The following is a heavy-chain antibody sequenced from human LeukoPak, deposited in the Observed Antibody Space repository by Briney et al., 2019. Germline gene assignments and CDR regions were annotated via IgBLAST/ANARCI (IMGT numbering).Heavy chain of an antibody. Sequence: GASVKVSCKASGCTFTGYYMHWVRQAPGQGLEWMGRINPNSGGTNYAQKFQGRVTMTRDTSISTAYMELSRLRSDDTAVYYCAREMAGGWFDYWGQGTLVTVSS. CDR2: INPNSGGT. D-gene: IGHD3-16*01. J-gene: IGHJ4*02. CDR1: GCTFTGYY. V-gene: IGHV1-2*06. CDR3: AREMAGGWFDY.